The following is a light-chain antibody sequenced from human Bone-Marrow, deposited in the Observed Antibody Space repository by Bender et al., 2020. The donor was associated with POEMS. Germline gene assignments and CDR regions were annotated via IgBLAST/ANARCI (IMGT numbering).Light chain of an antibody. CDR3: AAGDAGLSGGV. J-gene: IGLJ3*02. CDR1: NSNIGTNA. CDR2: RYN. V-gene: IGLV1-44*01. Sequence: QSVLTQPPSASGTPGQRVTISCSGSNSNIGTNAVNWYQQFPGTAPKLLIYRYNQRPSGVPDRFYAFKSGPSASLAISGLQSEDEADYYCAAGDAGLSGGVFGGGTKLTVL.